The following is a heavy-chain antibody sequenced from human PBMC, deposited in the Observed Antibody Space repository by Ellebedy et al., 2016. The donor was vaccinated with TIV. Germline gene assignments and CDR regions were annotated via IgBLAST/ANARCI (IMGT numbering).Heavy chain of an antibody. D-gene: IGHD2/OR15-2a*01. CDR3: ARVAPPSTTFPPTYYFDH. Sequence: MPSETLSLTCIVAGSSISDYYWSWIRQSPGKGLEWIGNIYYTGTTNYNPSLKSRLTMSFDRSKTQFSLKLSSVSAADTAAYYCARVAPPSTTFPPTYYFDHWGQGALVTVSS. J-gene: IGHJ4*02. V-gene: IGHV4-59*08. CDR1: GSSISDYY. CDR2: IYYTGTT.